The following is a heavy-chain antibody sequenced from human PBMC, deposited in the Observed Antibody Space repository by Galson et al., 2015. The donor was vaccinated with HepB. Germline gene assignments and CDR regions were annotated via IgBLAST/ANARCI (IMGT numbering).Heavy chain of an antibody. Sequence: QSGAEVKKPGESLRISCKGSGYSFTSYWISWVRQMPGKGLEWMGRIDPSDSYTNYSPSFQGHVTISADKSISTAYLQWSSLKASDTAMYYCARLPYDFWSGHSLGIDYWGQGTLVTVSS. CDR3: ARLPYDFWSGHSLGIDY. D-gene: IGHD3-3*01. J-gene: IGHJ4*02. CDR2: IDPSDSYT. CDR1: GYSFTSYW. V-gene: IGHV5-10-1*01.